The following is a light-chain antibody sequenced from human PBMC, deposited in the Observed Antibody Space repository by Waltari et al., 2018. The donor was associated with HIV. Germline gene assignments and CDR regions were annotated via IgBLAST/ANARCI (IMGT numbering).Light chain of an antibody. CDR3: STWDERLNGVV. Sequence: QSALTQPASVSGSPGQSMTISCTGTSSDFGSYNLVSWYQQHPGKAPKLMIYEVSKRPSWVSNRFSGSKSGNTASLTISGLQSEDEADYYCSTWDERLNGVVFGGGTRLTVV. J-gene: IGLJ2*01. CDR2: EVS. CDR1: SSDFGSYNL. V-gene: IGLV2-23*02.